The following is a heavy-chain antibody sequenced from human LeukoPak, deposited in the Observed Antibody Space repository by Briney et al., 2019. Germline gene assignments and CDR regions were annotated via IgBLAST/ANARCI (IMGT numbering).Heavy chain of an antibody. CDR3: ARDYSNYYYYYMDV. CDR1: GYTFTCYY. D-gene: IGHD4-11*01. CDR2: INPNSGGT. J-gene: IGHJ6*03. V-gene: IGHV1-2*02. Sequence: GASVKVSCKASGYTFTCYYMHWVRQAPGQGLEWMGWINPNSGGTNYAQKFQGRVTMTRDTSISTAYMELSRLRSDDTAVYYCARDYSNYYYYYMDVWGKGTTVTVSS.